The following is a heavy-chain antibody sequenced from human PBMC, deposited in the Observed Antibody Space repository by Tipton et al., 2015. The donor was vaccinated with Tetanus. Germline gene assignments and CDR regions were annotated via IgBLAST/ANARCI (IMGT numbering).Heavy chain of an antibody. CDR2: INHSGST. CDR1: GGPFSAYY. CDR3: ARGGSYSYGPRGFDL. Sequence: TLSLTCAVYGGPFSAYYWSWIRQSPGKGLEWIGEINHSGSTTYSPSFKSRVTISVDTPKNQFSLKLTSLTVADTAVYYCARGGSYSYGPRGFDLWGRGTLVTVSS. J-gene: IGHJ2*01. D-gene: IGHD5-18*01. V-gene: IGHV4-34*01.